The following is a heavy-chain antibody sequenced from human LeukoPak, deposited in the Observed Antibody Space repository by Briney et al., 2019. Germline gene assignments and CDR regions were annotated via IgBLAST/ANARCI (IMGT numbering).Heavy chain of an antibody. J-gene: IGHJ1*01. CDR2: ISGSGGST. CDR3: AKADRYSSSWYVFQH. Sequence: GGSPRPSCAASGFTFSSYAMSWVRQAPGKGLEWVSAISGSGGSTYYADSVKGRFTISRDNSKNTLYLQMNSLRAEDTAVYYCAKADRYSSSWYVFQHWGQGTLVTVSS. CDR1: GFTFSSYA. D-gene: IGHD6-13*01. V-gene: IGHV3-23*01.